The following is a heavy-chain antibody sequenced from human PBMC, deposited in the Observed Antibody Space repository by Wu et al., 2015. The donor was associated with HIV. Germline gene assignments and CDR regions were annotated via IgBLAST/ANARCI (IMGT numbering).Heavy chain of an antibody. V-gene: IGHV1-2*02. CDR3: AREFQGYDRSGSYKYFDP. CDR2: INPNTGGT. J-gene: IGHJ5*02. CDR1: GYTFTDYY. D-gene: IGHD3-22*01. Sequence: QVQLVQSGAEVKKPGASVKVSCKASGYTFTDYYIRWVRQAPGQGLEWMGWINPNTGGTNYAQKFQGRVTMTRDTSISTAYMELSRLRSDDTAVYYCAREFQGYDRSGSYKYFDPWGRGNPGHCLL.